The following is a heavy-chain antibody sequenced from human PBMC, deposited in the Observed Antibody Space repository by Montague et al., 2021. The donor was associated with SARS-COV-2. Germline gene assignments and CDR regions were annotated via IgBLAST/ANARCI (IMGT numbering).Heavy chain of an antibody. CDR3: AAYSVGLGGRGY. Sequence: SETLSLTCTVTGGFINDNYHWSWMRQSPGKRLEWIGLNGYSDFSPSLWGCVAISVDPYRNQFSLKLTSVTAADTAVYYCAAYSVGLGGRGYWGQGTLVTVSS. V-gene: IGHV4-4*07. D-gene: IGHD3-16*01. CDR2: NGYS. J-gene: IGHJ4*02. CDR1: GGFINDNYH.